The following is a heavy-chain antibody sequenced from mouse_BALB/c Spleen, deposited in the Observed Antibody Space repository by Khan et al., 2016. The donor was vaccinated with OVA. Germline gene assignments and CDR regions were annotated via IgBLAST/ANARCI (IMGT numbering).Heavy chain of an antibody. CDR3: TRSGYGSFAY. D-gene: IGHD2-2*01. Sequence: QVQLQQSGAELVKPGASVRLSCKASGYTFTSYYLYWVKQRPGQGLEWIGDINPSNGDTNFNEKFKSKAILTVDKSSSTAYIHLNSLTSEDSAVYYCTRSGYGSFAYWGQGTLVTVSA. J-gene: IGHJ3*01. CDR1: GYTFTSYY. V-gene: IGHV1-53*01. CDR2: INPSNGDT.